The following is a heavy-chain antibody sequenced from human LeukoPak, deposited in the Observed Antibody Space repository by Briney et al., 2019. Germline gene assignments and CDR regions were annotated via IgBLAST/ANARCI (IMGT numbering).Heavy chain of an antibody. D-gene: IGHD5-24*01. CDR2: MNPNSGNT. J-gene: IGHJ4*02. Sequence: ASVKVSCKASGYTFTSYDINWVRQATGQGLEWMGWMNPNSGNTGYAQKFQGRVTMTRNTSKSTAYMELSSLRSEDTAVYYCARALPRRDGYNRGYYFDYWGQGTLVTVSS. CDR3: ARALPRRDGYNRGYYFDY. V-gene: IGHV1-8*01. CDR1: GYTFTSYD.